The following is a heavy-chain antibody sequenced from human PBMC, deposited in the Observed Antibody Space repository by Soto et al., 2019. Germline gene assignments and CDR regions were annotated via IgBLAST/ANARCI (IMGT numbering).Heavy chain of an antibody. Sequence: EVQLLESGGGLVQPGGSLRLSCAASGFTFSSYAMSWVRQAPGKGLEWVSAISGSGGSTYYADSVKGRFTISRDNSKNPLYMQMNSLRAEDTDVYDCAKGRALGYCSGGSCPDYWGQGTLVTVSS. CDR3: AKGRALGYCSGGSCPDY. CDR1: GFTFSSYA. V-gene: IGHV3-23*01. CDR2: ISGSGGST. D-gene: IGHD2-15*01. J-gene: IGHJ4*02.